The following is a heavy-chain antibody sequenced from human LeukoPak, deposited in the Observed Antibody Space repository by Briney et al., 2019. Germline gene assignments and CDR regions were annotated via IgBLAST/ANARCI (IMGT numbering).Heavy chain of an antibody. V-gene: IGHV4-61*02. CDR2: IYTSGST. Sequence: SETLSLTCTVSGGSISSGSYSWSWIRQPAGKGLEWIGRIYTSGSTNYNPSLKSRVTISVDTSKNQFSLKLTSVTAADTAVYYCARAIGSSSWYEPIDYWGQGTLVTVSS. J-gene: IGHJ4*02. CDR3: ARAIGSSSWYEPIDY. D-gene: IGHD6-13*01. CDR1: GGSISSGSYS.